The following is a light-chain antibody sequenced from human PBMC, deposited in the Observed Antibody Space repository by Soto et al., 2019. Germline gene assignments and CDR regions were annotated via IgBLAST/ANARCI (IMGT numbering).Light chain of an antibody. Sequence: QSALTQPRSVSGSPGQSVTISCTGTSSDFGGYNYVSWYQQHPAKAPKLMIYDGSKRPSGVPDRFSGSKSGNTASLTISGLQAEDEADYYCCSYAGSYSYVFGTGTKLTVL. V-gene: IGLV2-11*01. CDR2: DGS. CDR3: CSYAGSYSYV. J-gene: IGLJ1*01. CDR1: SSDFGGYNY.